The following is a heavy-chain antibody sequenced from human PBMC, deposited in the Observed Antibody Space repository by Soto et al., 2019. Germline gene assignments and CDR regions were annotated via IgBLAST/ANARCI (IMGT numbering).Heavy chain of an antibody. CDR1: GGTPSNSA. V-gene: IGHV1-69*01. D-gene: IGHD3-22*01. Sequence: QVHLLLPSGAEVKKPGSSVKVSCKASGGTPSNSAISWVRQAPGQGLEWMGGIIPVFGLVKYAQNFQGRVTLTADESTNTAYMELSRLRPEDTAVYYCAGGRIVVVGSRAYYGMDVWGQGTTVTVSS. CDR3: AGGRIVVVGSRAYYGMDV. J-gene: IGHJ6*02. CDR2: IIPVFGLV.